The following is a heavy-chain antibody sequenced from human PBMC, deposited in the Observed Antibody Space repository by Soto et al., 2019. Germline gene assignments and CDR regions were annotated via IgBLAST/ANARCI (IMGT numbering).Heavy chain of an antibody. Sequence: PSETLSLTCTVTGDSINNRSYYWGWIRRPPGKGLEWIGSIYYSGSTYNNPSLKSRVSMSVDTSKNQFSLKLRSVTAADTALYYCARQRTSVVTQAYFDSWGQGSLVTVSS. CDR2: IYYSGST. V-gene: IGHV4-39*01. J-gene: IGHJ4*02. CDR1: GDSINNRSYY. CDR3: ARQRTSVVTQAYFDS. D-gene: IGHD2-21*02.